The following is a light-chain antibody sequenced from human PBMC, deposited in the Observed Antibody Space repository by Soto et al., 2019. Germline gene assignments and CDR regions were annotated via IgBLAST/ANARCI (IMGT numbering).Light chain of an antibody. CDR3: QQGYRTPLT. CDR2: GAL. V-gene: IGKV1-39*01. Sequence: IQMTQSTSSLTASVGDSVTIACRSSQSISSNLNWYQQKPGRAPNLLIFGALNLQSGVPSRFSGSGSGTEFTLTISGLQPEDCATYYCQQGYRTPLTFGGGTKLEIK. CDR1: QSISSN. J-gene: IGKJ4*01.